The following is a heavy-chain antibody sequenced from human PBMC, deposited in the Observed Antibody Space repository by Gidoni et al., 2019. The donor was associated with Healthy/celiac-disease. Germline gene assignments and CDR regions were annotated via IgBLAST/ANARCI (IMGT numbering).Heavy chain of an antibody. CDR1: GGSISDYY. J-gene: IGHJ4*02. V-gene: IGHV4-4*07. Sequence: QVKLQESGPVVVKPSETLSLTCSVSGGSISDYYWTWIRQPAGKGLEWIGRIYSNGNTDYHPSLKTRVTMSVDRSKNQFSLKLRSVTVADAAMYYCARATSGLDYWGQGTLVTVSS. D-gene: IGHD5-12*01. CDR2: IYSNGNT. CDR3: ARATSGLDY.